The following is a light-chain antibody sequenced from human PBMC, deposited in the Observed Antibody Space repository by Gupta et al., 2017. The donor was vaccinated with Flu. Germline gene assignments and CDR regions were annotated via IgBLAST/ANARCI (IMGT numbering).Light chain of an antibody. Sequence: QSLLTQPPSASGTPGQRVIISCSGTSSNVGSNFVYWFQHLPGAAPKLLIYQNDRRTSGVPDRFSGSKSGSSASLAISGLRSEDEADYYCTAWDASLRVWMFGGGTKLTVL. CDR3: TAWDASLRVWM. V-gene: IGLV1-47*01. CDR2: QND. CDR1: SSNVGSNF. J-gene: IGLJ3*02.